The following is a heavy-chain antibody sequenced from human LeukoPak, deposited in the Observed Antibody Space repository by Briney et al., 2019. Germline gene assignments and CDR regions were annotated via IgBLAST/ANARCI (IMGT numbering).Heavy chain of an antibody. Sequence: PGGSLRLSCVASGSMFSKAWMSWVRQAPGKGLEWVSAISGSGGRTYYADTVKGRFTISRDISKNTVYVQMNSLRAEDTAVYYCARLIGDYYDSDWGQGTLVTVSS. J-gene: IGHJ4*02. CDR2: ISGSGGRT. CDR1: GSMFSKAW. CDR3: ARLIGDYYDSD. V-gene: IGHV3-23*01. D-gene: IGHD3-3*01.